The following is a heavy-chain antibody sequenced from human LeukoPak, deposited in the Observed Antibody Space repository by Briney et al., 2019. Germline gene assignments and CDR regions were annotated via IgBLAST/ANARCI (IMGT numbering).Heavy chain of an antibody. J-gene: IGHJ3*02. CDR1: GGSISSGGYS. CDR3: ARDHTAMVTGAFDI. CDR2: IYYSGST. Sequence: PSETLSLTCAVSGGSISSGGYSWSWIRQPPGKGLEWIGYIYYSGSTYYNPSLKSRVTISVDTSKNQFSLKLSSVTAADTAVYYCARDHTAMVTGAFDIWGQGTMVTVSS. V-gene: IGHV4-30-4*07. D-gene: IGHD5-18*01.